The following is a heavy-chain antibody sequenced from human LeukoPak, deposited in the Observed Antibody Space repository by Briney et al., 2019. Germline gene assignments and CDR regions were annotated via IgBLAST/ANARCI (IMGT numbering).Heavy chain of an antibody. CDR1: GFTFSSYW. J-gene: IGHJ6*02. CDR2: IKQDGSEK. Sequence: GGSLRLSCVASGFTFSSYWMTWVRQAPGKGLEWVANIKQDGSEKYFVESVKGRFTISRDNAKNSLYLQMNSLRVEDTAVYYCARDEARMVRGEEPYGMDVWGQGTTVIVSS. D-gene: IGHD3-10*01. V-gene: IGHV3-7*01. CDR3: ARDEARMVRGEEPYGMDV.